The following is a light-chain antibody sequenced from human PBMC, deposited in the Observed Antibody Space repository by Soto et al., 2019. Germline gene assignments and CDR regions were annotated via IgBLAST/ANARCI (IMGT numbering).Light chain of an antibody. CDR3: QQNSNTPWT. CDR2: GAS. V-gene: IGKV1-39*01. CDR1: QSISTF. J-gene: IGKJ1*01. Sequence: DIQMTQSPSSLSASVGDRVIITCRANQSISTFLNWYQQTPGKAPKLLIYGASSLQGGVPSRFSCSGSGTDFTLTLNNLQPEDFAAYHCQQNSNTPWTFGQGTKVAIK.